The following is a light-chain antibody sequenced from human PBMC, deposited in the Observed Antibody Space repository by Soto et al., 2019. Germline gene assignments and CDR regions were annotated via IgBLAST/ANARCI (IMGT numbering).Light chain of an antibody. Sequence: DIQLTQSPSFLSASVGDRVTISCRASQGISDYLAWYQQKPGKAPKLLIYGASTLQSGVPSRFSGSASGTQFTLTVSSLQPEDFATYFCQQFNAYPLTFGVGTKLEIK. CDR2: GAS. J-gene: IGKJ4*01. CDR1: QGISDY. CDR3: QQFNAYPLT. V-gene: IGKV1-9*01.